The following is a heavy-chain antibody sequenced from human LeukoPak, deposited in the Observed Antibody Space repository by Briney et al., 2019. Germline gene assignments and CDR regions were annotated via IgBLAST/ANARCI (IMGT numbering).Heavy chain of an antibody. CDR3: ARWVGDGYDY. V-gene: IGHV3-7*01. CDR2: IKQDGSDK. CDR1: GFTFSGHR. J-gene: IGHJ4*02. D-gene: IGHD5-24*01. Sequence: GGSLRLSCAASGFTFSGHRMSWVRQAPAKGLEWVANIKQDGSDKHYVDSVKGRFTISRDNAKNSLYLEMNSLRPEDTAVYYCARWVGDGYDYWGLGTLVTVSS.